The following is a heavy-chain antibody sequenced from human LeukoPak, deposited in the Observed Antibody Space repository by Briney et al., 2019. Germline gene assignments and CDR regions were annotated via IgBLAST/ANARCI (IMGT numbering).Heavy chain of an antibody. J-gene: IGHJ4*02. D-gene: IGHD2-8*01. V-gene: IGHV3-7*01. CDR2: IKQDGSDK. CDR1: GVTFINYW. Sequence: GGSLRLSCAASGVTFINYWMSWVRQAPGKGLEWVANIKQDGSDKYYVDSVKGRFTVSRDNAKNSLWLQMNNLRAEDTAMYYCATNRYFDNWGQGTLVTVSS. CDR3: ATNRYFDN.